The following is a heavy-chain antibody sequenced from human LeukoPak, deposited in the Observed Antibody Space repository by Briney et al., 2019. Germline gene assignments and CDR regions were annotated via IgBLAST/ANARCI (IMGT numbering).Heavy chain of an antibody. J-gene: IGHJ5*02. CDR3: ASKFSSLSSPTWFDP. V-gene: IGHV4-59*01. D-gene: IGHD6-6*01. Sequence: SETLSLTCTVSGGSISSYYWSWIRQPPGKGLEWIGYIYYSGSTNYNPSLKSRVTISVDTSKNQFSLKLSSVTAADTAVYYCASKFSSLSSPTWFDPWGQGTLVTVSS. CDR1: GGSISSYY. CDR2: IYYSGST.